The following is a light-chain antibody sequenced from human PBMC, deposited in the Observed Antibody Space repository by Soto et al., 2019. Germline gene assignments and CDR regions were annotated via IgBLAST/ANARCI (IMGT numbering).Light chain of an antibody. CDR1: QTISSW. J-gene: IGKJ1*01. Sequence: DLPLTQSPSTLSGSVGDRVTITCRASQTISSWLAWYQQKPGKAPKLLIYKASTLKRGVPARFSGSGSGTEFTLTISSLQPDDFATYYCQHYNSYSEAFGQGTKVDIK. CDR2: KAS. V-gene: IGKV1-5*03. CDR3: QHYNSYSEA.